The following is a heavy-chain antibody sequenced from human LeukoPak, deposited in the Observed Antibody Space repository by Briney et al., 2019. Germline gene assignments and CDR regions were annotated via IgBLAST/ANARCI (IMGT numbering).Heavy chain of an antibody. CDR1: GGSISGHY. J-gene: IGHJ4*02. CDR2: IYHSGST. Sequence: PSETLSLTCTVSGGSISGHYWGWIRQPPGKGLEWIGSIYHSGSTYYNPSLKSRVTISVDTSKNQLSLTLSSVTAADTGVYYCASIATDYWGQGTLVTVSS. D-gene: IGHD6-13*01. V-gene: IGHV4-38-2*02. CDR3: ASIATDY.